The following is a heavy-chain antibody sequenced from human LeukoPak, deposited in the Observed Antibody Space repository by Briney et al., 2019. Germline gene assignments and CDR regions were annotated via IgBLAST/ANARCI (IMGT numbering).Heavy chain of an antibody. CDR2: ISYDGSNK. Sequence: GGSLRLSCSASGFTFRSYGMHWVRQAPGKGLEWVAVISYDGSNKYYADSVKGRFTISRDNSKNTLYLQMNSLRAEDTAVYYCAKDNYYDSSGQLDYWGQGTLVTVSS. D-gene: IGHD3-22*01. CDR3: AKDNYYDSSGQLDY. J-gene: IGHJ4*02. V-gene: IGHV3-30*18. CDR1: GFTFRSYG.